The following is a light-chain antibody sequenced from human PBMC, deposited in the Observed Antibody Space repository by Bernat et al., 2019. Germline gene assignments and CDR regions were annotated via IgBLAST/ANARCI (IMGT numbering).Light chain of an antibody. V-gene: IGKV3-11*01. CDR3: QQRSNWSALT. Sequence: EIVLTQSPATLSLSPGERATLSCRASQSVSSYLAWYQQKPGQAPRLLIYDSSNRASGIPARFSGSGSGTDFNLTISSLEPEDFAVYYCQQRSNWSALTFGGGTKVENK. J-gene: IGKJ4*01. CDR2: DSS. CDR1: QSVSSY.